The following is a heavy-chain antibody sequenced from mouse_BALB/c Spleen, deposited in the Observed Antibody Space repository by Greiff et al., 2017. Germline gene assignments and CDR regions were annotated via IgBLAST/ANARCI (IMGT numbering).Heavy chain of an antibody. CDR3: ARRLLRGNYAMDY. J-gene: IGHJ4*01. CDR1: GYTFTSHW. CDR2: INPSTGYT. D-gene: IGHD1-1*01. Sequence: QVQLKQSGAELAKPGASVKMSCKASGYTFTSHWMHWVKQRPGQGLEWIGYINPSTGYTEYNQKFKDKATLTADKSSSTAYMQLSSLTSEDSAVYYCARRLLRGNYAMDYWGQGTSVTVSS. V-gene: IGHV1-7*01.